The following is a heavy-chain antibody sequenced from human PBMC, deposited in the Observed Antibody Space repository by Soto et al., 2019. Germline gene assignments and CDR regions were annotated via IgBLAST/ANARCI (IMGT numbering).Heavy chain of an antibody. CDR1: GGSVTNSSYY. CDR3: VSQRTTVPTQAYFDY. D-gene: IGHD4-17*01. Sequence: SETLSLTCTVSGGSVTNSSYYWGWIRQSPGKGLEWIGSVYYRGRSYSKSSVKSRVTISVDTSKNRFSLSLTSVTASDTAVYFCVSQRTTVPTQAYFDYWGPGALVTISS. CDR2: VYYRGRS. J-gene: IGHJ4*02. V-gene: IGHV4-39*01.